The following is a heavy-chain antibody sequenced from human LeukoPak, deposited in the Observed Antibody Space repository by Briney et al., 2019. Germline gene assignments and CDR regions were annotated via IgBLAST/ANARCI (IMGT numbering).Heavy chain of an antibody. CDR3: TAAAGTPLDY. D-gene: IGHD6-13*01. J-gene: IGHJ4*02. CDR1: GYTFTCYY. Sequence: ASVKVSCKASGYTFTCYYMHWVRQAPGQGLEWMGGIIPIFGTANYAQKFQGRVTITTDESTSTAYMELSSLRSEDTAVYYCTAAAGTPLDYWGQGTVVTVYS. CDR2: IIPIFGTA. V-gene: IGHV1-69*05.